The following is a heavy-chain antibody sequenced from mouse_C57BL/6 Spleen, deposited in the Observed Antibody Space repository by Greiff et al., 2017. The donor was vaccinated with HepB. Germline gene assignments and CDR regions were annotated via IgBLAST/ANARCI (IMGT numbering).Heavy chain of an antibody. Sequence: QVQLQQPGAELVMPGASVKLSCKASGYTFTSYWMHWVKQRPGQGLEWIGEIDPSDSYTNYNQKFKGKSTLTVDKSSSTAYMQLSSLTSEDSAVYYCARRGAYDPAWFAYWGQGTLVTVSA. V-gene: IGHV1-69*01. D-gene: IGHD2-3*01. CDR2: IDPSDSYT. J-gene: IGHJ3*01. CDR1: GYTFTSYW. CDR3: ARRGAYDPAWFAY.